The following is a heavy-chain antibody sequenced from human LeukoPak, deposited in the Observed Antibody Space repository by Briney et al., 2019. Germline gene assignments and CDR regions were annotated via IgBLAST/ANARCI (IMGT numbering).Heavy chain of an antibody. CDR2: VNPNSGGT. CDR1: GYTFTGYY. J-gene: IGHJ3*02. Sequence: ASVKVSCKASGYTFTGYYMHWVRQAPGQGLEWMGWVNPNSGGTNYAQKFQGRVIMARDTSISTAYMELSRLRPDDTAVYYCASRDYGGSNAFDIWGQGTMVTVSS. V-gene: IGHV1-2*02. D-gene: IGHD4-23*01. CDR3: ASRDYGGSNAFDI.